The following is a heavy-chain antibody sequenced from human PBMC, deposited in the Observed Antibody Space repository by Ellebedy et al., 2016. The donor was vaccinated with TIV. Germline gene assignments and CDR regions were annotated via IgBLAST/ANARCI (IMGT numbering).Heavy chain of an antibody. CDR1: GFTFSSYW. CDR2: IYSSGGT. CDR3: AGRAYNWNDGSLFDY. D-gene: IGHD1-1*01. V-gene: IGHV3-53*01. Sequence: GESLKISCAASGFTFSSYWMSWVRQAPGRGLEWVSTIYSSGGTYYAGSVKGRFTISRDNSKNTLYLQMNSLRAEDTAVYYCAGRAYNWNDGSLFDYWGQGTLVTVSS. J-gene: IGHJ4*02.